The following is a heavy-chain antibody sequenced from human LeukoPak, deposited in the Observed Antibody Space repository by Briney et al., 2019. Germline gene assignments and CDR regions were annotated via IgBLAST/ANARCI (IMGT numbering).Heavy chain of an antibody. D-gene: IGHD7-27*01. CDR1: GFTFSSYA. J-gene: IGHJ5*02. CDR2: ISGSGSKT. Sequence: GGFLRLSCAASGFTFSSYAISWVRQAPGKGLEWVSAISGSGSKTYYADFAKGRFTISRDNAENTAYMQMNSLRAEDTALYYCAKDPGPNWGSDWFDPWGQGTLVTVSS. V-gene: IGHV3-23*01. CDR3: AKDPGPNWGSDWFDP.